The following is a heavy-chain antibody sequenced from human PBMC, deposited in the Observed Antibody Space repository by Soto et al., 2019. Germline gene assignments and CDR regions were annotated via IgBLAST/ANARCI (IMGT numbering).Heavy chain of an antibody. J-gene: IGHJ4*02. CDR3: ASLLATTSKTFDY. CDR2: IYYSGST. V-gene: IGHV4-39*01. Sequence: SETLSLTCTVSGGSISSSSYYWGWIRQPPGKGLEWIGSIYYSGSTYYNPSLKSRVTISVDTSKNQFSLKLSSVTAADTAVYYCASLLATTSKTFDYWGQGTLVTVSS. CDR1: GGSISSSSYY. D-gene: IGHD5-12*01.